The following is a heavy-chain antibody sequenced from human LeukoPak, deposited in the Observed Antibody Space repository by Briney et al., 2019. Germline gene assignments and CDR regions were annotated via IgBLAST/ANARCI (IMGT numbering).Heavy chain of an antibody. D-gene: IGHD4-17*01. J-gene: IGHJ4*02. CDR2: IRYDGSNK. Sequence: GGSLRLSCAASGFTFSSYGMHWVRQAPGKGLEWVAFIRYDGSNKYYADSVKGRFTISRDTSENTLYLQMNSLRAEDTAVYYCAKVLVGDDYGDYVFDYWGQGTLVTVSS. CDR1: GFTFSSYG. CDR3: AKVLVGDDYGDYVFDY. V-gene: IGHV3-30*02.